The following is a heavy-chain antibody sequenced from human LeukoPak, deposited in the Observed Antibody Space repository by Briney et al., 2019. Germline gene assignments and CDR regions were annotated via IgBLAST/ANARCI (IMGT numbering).Heavy chain of an antibody. CDR2: ISSSSSYI. Sequence: GGSLRLSCAASGFTFSSYSMNWVRQAPGKGLEWVSSISSSSSYIYYADSVKGRFTISRDNAKNSLYLQMNSLRAEDTAVYYCAGCSGGSCRYFDYWGQGTLVTVSS. CDR1: GFTFSSYS. J-gene: IGHJ4*02. CDR3: AGCSGGSCRYFDY. D-gene: IGHD2-15*01. V-gene: IGHV3-21*01.